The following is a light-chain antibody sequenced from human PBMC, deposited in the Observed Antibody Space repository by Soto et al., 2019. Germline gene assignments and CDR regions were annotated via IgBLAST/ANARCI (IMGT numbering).Light chain of an antibody. Sequence: EIVLTQSPGTLSLSPGERATLSCRASQSVSSSYLAWYQQKPGQAPRLLIYGASSRASGIPDRFSGSGSGTDFTLTISRLESEDFAVYYCQQYGSSLQTFGQGTKVDIK. CDR1: QSVSSSY. V-gene: IGKV3-20*01. CDR2: GAS. CDR3: QQYGSSLQT. J-gene: IGKJ1*01.